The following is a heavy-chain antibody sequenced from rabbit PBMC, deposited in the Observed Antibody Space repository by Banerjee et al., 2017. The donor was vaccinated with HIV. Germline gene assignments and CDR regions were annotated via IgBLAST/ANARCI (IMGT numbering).Heavy chain of an antibody. CDR3: ARDAGYAGSNL. J-gene: IGHJ3*01. Sequence: QEQLVESGGGLVKPEESLTLTCKASGIDFSGYFYICWVRQAPGKGLEWSACIHTDSSGTTRYASWAKGRFTISKTSSTTVTLQMTSLTAADTATYFCARDAGYAGSNLRGQGTLVTVS. CDR2: IHTDSSGTT. V-gene: IGHV1S45*01. CDR1: GIDFSGYFY. D-gene: IGHD4-2*01.